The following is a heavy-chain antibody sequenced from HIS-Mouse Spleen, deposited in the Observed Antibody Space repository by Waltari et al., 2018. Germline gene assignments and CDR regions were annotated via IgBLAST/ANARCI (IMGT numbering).Heavy chain of an antibody. CDR3: AREIPYSSSWYDWYFDL. CDR2: IYYNGST. D-gene: IGHD6-13*01. CDR1: GGSISSSSYY. V-gene: IGHV4-39*07. Sequence: QLQLQESGPGLVKPSETLSLTCTVSGGSISSSSYYWGWIRQPPGKGLGWIGSIYYNGSTYYNPPLKGRVTISVDTSKNQFSLKLSSVTAADTAVYYCAREIPYSSSWYDWYFDLWGRGTLVTVSS. J-gene: IGHJ2*01.